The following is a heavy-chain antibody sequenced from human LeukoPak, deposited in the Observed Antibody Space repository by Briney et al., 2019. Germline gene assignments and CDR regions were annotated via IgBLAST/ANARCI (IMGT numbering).Heavy chain of an antibody. CDR2: IRYDGSNK. CDR3: ATLPMISAPENNWFDP. D-gene: IGHD3/OR15-3a*01. J-gene: IGHJ5*02. CDR1: GFTFSSYG. V-gene: IGHV3-30*02. Sequence: QAGGSLRLSCAASGFTFSSYGMHWVRQAPGKGLEWVAFIRYDGSNKYYADSVKGRFTISRDNSKNTLYLQMNSLRAEDTAVYYCATLPMISAPENNWFDPWGQGTLVTVSS.